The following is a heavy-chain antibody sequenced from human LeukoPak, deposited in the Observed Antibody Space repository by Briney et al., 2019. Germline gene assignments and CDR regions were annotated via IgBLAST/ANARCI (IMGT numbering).Heavy chain of an antibody. D-gene: IGHD6-19*01. CDR1: GGSISSGGYY. Sequence: PSETLSLTCTVSGGSISSGGYYWSWIRQHPGKGLEWIEYIYYSGSTYYNPSLKSRVTISVDTSKNQFSLKLSSVTAADTAVYYCARGVYSSGWYGTGAFDIWGQGTMVTVSS. V-gene: IGHV4-31*03. J-gene: IGHJ3*02. CDR2: IYYSGST. CDR3: ARGVYSSGWYGTGAFDI.